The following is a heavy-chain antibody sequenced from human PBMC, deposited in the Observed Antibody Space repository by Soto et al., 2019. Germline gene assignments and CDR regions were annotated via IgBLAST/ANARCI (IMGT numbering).Heavy chain of an antibody. CDR2: ITGSGAGT. CDR1: GFTFSSYA. V-gene: IGHV3-23*01. J-gene: IGHJ4*02. Sequence: GGSLRLSCAASGFTFSSYAMTWVRQAPGKGLEYVSSITGSGAGTFYADSVKGRFIISRDNSKNTLYLQLNSLRVEDTAIYFCAKDPNGDYVGAFDSWGQGSLVTVSS. CDR3: AKDPNGDYVGAFDS. D-gene: IGHD4-17*01.